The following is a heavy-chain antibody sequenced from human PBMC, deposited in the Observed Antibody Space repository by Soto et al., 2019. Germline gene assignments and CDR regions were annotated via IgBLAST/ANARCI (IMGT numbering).Heavy chain of an antibody. J-gene: IGHJ4*02. CDR2: IIPMLGIA. CDR3: ANRGYSYGFVIY. CDR1: GGTFSSYT. D-gene: IGHD5-18*01. Sequence: SVKVSCKASGGTFSSYTFSWVRQAPGQGLEWMGRIIPMLGIANYAQKIQGRVTITADKSTSTAYMEQSSLRSEDTAVYYCANRGYSYGFVIYWGQGTLVTVSA. V-gene: IGHV1-69*02.